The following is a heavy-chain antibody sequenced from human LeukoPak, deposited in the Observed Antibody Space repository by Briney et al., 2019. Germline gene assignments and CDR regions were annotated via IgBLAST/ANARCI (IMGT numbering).Heavy chain of an antibody. CDR1: GFTFSSYA. CDR3: AKVKSLHHPLYCSGGSCFQYAFDI. CDR2: ISGSGGST. V-gene: IGHV3-23*01. Sequence: PGGSLRLSCAASGFTFSSYAMSWVRQAPGKGLEWVSAISGSGGSTYYADSVKGRFTISRDNSKNTLYLQMNSLRAEDTAVYYCAKVKSLHHPLYCSGGSCFQYAFDIWGQGTMVTVSS. J-gene: IGHJ3*02. D-gene: IGHD2-15*01.